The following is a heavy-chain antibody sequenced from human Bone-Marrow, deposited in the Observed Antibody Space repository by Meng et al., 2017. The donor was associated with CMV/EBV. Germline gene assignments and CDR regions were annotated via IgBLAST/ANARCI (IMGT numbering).Heavy chain of an antibody. Sequence: GSLRLSCTVSGGSISSSSYYWGWIRQPPGKGLEWIGEIYHSGSTNYNPSLKSRVTISVDKSKNQFSLKLSSVTAADTAVYYCARDGIDYGDYEGYFDYWGQGPLVTVSS. CDR1: GGSISSSSYY. J-gene: IGHJ4*02. D-gene: IGHD4-17*01. CDR3: ARDGIDYGDYEGYFDY. V-gene: IGHV4-39*07. CDR2: IYHSGST.